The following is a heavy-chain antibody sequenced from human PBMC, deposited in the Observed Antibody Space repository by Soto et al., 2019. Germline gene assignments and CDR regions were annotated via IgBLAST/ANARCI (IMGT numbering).Heavy chain of an antibody. D-gene: IGHD1-1*01. CDR2: TYYRSKWYN. Sequence: TLSLTCDISGDSVSSNSAGWNRIRQTPSRGLEWLGRTYYRSKWYNNYAVSVKSRVSVNPDTAKNQFSLQLNSVTPEDTAVYYCARGSWDDVSGHYYMDVWGKGTTVTVSS. CDR3: ARGSWDDVSGHYYMDV. J-gene: IGHJ6*03. V-gene: IGHV6-1*01. CDR1: GDSVSSNSAG.